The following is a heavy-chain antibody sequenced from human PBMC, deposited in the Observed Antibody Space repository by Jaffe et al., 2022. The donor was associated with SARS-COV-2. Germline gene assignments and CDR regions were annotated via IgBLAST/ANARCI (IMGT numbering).Heavy chain of an antibody. V-gene: IGHV1-18*01. CDR3: AREGYYDSSGSLRAYYYYGMDV. CDR1: GYTFTSYG. CDR2: ISAYNGNT. D-gene: IGHD3-22*01. J-gene: IGHJ6*02. Sequence: QVQLVQSGAEVKKPGASVKVSCKASGYTFTSYGISWVRQAPGQGLEWMGWISAYNGNTNYAQKLQGRVTMTTDTSTSTAYMELRSLRSDDTAVYYCAREGYYDSSGSLRAYYYYGMDVWGQGTTVTVSS.